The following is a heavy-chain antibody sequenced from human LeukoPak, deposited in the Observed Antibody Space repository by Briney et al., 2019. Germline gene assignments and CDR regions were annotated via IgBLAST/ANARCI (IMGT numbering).Heavy chain of an antibody. CDR1: GYTFTSYS. J-gene: IGHJ4*02. CDR3: ARLCHDFWSGYYTYFDY. D-gene: IGHD3-3*01. V-gene: IGHV1-46*01. Sequence: ASVKVSCKASGYTFTSYSMHWVRQAPGQGLEWMGIINPSGGSTSYAQKFQGRVTMTRDTSTSTVFMELSSLRSEDTAVYYCARLCHDFWSGYYTYFDYWGQGTLVTVSS. CDR2: INPSGGST.